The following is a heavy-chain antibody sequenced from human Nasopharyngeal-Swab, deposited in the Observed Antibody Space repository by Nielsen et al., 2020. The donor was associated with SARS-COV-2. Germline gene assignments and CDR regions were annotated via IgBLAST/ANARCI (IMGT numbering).Heavy chain of an antibody. J-gene: IGHJ4*02. CDR2: IYHSGST. D-gene: IGHD5-18*01. V-gene: IGHV4-4*02. CDR1: GGSISSSKW. CDR3: ARGADTAMLDY. Sequence: SETLSLTCAVSGGSISSSKWWRWVRQPQGKWLEWFGEIYHSGSTNYNPSLKSRLTISVEKSQNQFSLKLSSVTAADTAGYYCARGADTAMLDYWGQGTLVTVSS.